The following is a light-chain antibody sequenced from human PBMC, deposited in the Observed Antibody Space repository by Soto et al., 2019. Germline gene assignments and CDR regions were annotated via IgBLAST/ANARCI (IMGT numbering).Light chain of an antibody. V-gene: IGLV1-44*01. CDR1: SSNIGSNT. CDR2: SNN. J-gene: IGLJ3*02. Sequence: QSVLTQPPSASGTPGQRVTISCSGSSSNIGSNTVNWYQQLPGTAPKLLIYSNNQRPSGVPDRFSGSKSGTSASLAISGLQSEDEADYYCAAWDDTLNGWVFGGGTKPPVL. CDR3: AAWDDTLNGWV.